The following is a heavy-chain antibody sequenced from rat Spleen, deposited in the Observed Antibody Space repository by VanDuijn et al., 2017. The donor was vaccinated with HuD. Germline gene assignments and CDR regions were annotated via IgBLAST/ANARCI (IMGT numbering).Heavy chain of an antibody. J-gene: IGHJ2*01. CDR3: TTQWELYH. CDR1: GFTFSDYA. D-gene: IGHD5-1*01. V-gene: IGHV5-31*01. Sequence: EVQLVESGGGLVQPGSSLKVSCVASGFTFSDYAMAWIRQAPGKGLEWVASITNTGGNTYYPDSVRGRFTIARDDAKSTLYLQMNSLGSEDTANYYCTTQWELYHWGQGVMVTVSS. CDR2: ITNTGGNT.